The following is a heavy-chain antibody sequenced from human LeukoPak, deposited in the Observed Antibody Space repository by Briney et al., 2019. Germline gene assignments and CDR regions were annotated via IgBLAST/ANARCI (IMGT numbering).Heavy chain of an antibody. CDR3: ARGLALSSSGYYDRLGFIKPLYYFDY. D-gene: IGHD3-22*01. V-gene: IGHV4-39*07. J-gene: IGHJ4*02. Sequence: SETLSLTCTVSGNSISTSKSYWGWIRQPPLKGLEWIGSIYFSGNTYYNASLKSRVTISVDTSKNQFSLKLSSVTAADTAVYYCARGLALSSSGYYDRLGFIKPLYYFDYWGQGTLVTVSS. CDR1: GNSISTSKSY. CDR2: IYFSGNT.